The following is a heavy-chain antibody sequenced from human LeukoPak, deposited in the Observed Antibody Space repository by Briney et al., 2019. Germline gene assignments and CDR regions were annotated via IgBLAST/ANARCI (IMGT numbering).Heavy chain of an antibody. CDR1: GFTFSSYS. CDR3: ARDVAYAFDI. CDR2: VSSDSSII. J-gene: IGHJ3*02. V-gene: IGHV3-48*02. Sequence: HPGGSLRLSCAVSGFTFSSYSMNGLRQAPGKGLEGVSYVSSDSSIIYYADSVKGRLTISRENAKNSLYLQMNSLRDEDTALYYCARDVAYAFDIWGQGTMVTVSS.